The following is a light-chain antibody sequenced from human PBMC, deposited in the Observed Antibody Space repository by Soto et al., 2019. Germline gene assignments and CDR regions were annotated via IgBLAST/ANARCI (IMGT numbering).Light chain of an antibody. CDR3: QQRSNLLT. J-gene: IGKJ4*01. V-gene: IGKV3-11*01. CDR2: DAS. Sequence: EIVLTQSPATLSLSPGERATLSCRASQSVSSYLAWYQQKPGQAPRLLIYDASNRATGIPARFSGSAAGTYFALSIRSLEPEDFAFYYCQQRSNLLTFGGGTKVEIK. CDR1: QSVSSY.